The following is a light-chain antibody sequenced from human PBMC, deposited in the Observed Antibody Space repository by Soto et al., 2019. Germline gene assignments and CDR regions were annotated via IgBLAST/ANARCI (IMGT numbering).Light chain of an antibody. J-gene: IGKJ2*01. Sequence: EIVLTQSPATLSLSPGERATLSCRASQSVSSYLAWYQQKPGQAPRLLIYDASNRATGIPARFSGSGSGTDFTLTISRLDPEDFAVYYCQQRSNWPQYTFGQGTKLEIK. CDR2: DAS. CDR1: QSVSSY. CDR3: QQRSNWPQYT. V-gene: IGKV3-11*01.